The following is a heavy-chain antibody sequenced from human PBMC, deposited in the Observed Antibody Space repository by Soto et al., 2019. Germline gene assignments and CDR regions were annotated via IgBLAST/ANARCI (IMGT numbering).Heavy chain of an antibody. CDR3: AHRYGGNCYRWYFDS. J-gene: IGHJ4*02. Sequence: QITLKESGPTLVKPTQTLTLTCTYSGFSLTTSGAGVGWIRQPPGKALEWLALISLKDDKRYNPGLESRLTITKDTSNHQVILTLTNMDPVDTATYFCAHRYGGNCYRWYFDSWGQGTLVTVSS. CDR1: GFSLTTSGAG. CDR2: ISLKDDK. V-gene: IGHV2-5*01. D-gene: IGHD5-18*01.